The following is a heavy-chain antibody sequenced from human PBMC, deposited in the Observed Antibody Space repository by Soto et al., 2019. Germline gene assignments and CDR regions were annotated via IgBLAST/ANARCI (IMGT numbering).Heavy chain of an antibody. Sequence: GASVKVSCKASGGTFSSYAISCVRQAPGQGLEWMGGIIPIFGTANYAQKFQGRVTITADESTSTAYMELSSLRSEDTAVYYCARSCTNGVCYYEDNWFDPWGQGTLVTVSS. CDR3: ARSCTNGVCYYEDNWFDP. J-gene: IGHJ5*02. D-gene: IGHD2-8*01. V-gene: IGHV1-69*13. CDR1: GGTFSSYA. CDR2: IIPIFGTA.